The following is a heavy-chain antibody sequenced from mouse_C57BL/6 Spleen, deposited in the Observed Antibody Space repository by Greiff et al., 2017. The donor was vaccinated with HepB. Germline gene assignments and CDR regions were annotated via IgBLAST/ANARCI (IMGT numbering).Heavy chain of an antibody. CDR1: GYTFTSYW. J-gene: IGHJ2*01. CDR3: ARPGSSYPYYFDY. V-gene: IGHV1-7*01. Sequence: VQLQQSGAELAKPGASVKLSCKASGYTFTSYWMHWVKQRPGQGLEWIGYINPSSGYTKYNQKFKDKATLTADKSSSTAYMQLSSLTDEDSAVYSCARPGSSYPYYFDYWGQGTTLTVSS. CDR2: INPSSGYT. D-gene: IGHD1-1*01.